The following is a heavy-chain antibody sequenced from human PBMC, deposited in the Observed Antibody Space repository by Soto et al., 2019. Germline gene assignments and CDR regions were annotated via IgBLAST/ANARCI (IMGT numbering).Heavy chain of an antibody. Sequence: SETLSLTCTVSGGSISSYYWSWIRQPPGKGLEWIGYIYYSGSTNYNPSLKSRVTISVDTSKNQFSLKLSSVTAADTAVYYCARARNPYRDSPRLNITTNYSYSHLDVWGTRTTPPVSS. D-gene: IGHD4-17*01. CDR3: ARARNPYRDSPRLNITTNYSYSHLDV. J-gene: IGHJ6*03. V-gene: IGHV4-59*01. CDR1: GGSISSYY. CDR2: IYYSGST.